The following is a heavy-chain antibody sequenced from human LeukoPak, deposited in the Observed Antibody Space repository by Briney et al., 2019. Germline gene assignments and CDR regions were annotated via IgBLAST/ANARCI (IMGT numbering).Heavy chain of an antibody. J-gene: IGHJ4*02. V-gene: IGHV1-24*01. CDR1: GYTLTELS. CDR3: ATSGYYDAWYYFDY. D-gene: IGHD3-22*01. Sequence: ASVKVSCKVSGYTLTELSMHWVRQAPGKGLEWMGGFDPEDGETIYAQKFQGRVTMTEDTSTDTAYMELSSLRSEDTAVYYCATSGYYDAWYYFDYWGQGTLVTVSP. CDR2: FDPEDGET.